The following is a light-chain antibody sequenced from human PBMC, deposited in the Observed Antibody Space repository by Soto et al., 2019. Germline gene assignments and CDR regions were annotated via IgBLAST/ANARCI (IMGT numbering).Light chain of an antibody. V-gene: IGLV2-18*02. J-gene: IGLJ1*01. CDR3: NSYTSSDTYV. Sequence: QPVLTQPPSVSGSPGQSVTISCTGTSSDVGSYNRVAWYQQPPGTAPKLMIYEVSNRPSGVPDRFSGSKSGNTASLTISGLQAEDEADYYCNSYTSSDTYVFGNGTKVTVL. CDR2: EVS. CDR1: SSDVGSYNR.